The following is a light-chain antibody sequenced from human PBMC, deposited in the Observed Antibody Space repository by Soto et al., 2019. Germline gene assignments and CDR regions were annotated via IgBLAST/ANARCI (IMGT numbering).Light chain of an antibody. J-gene: IGKJ1*01. CDR3: QKFDGTGT. V-gene: IGKV3-20*01. CDR2: GAS. CDR1: QFFGSDY. Sequence: EIVLTQSPDTLSLSPGERATLSCRASQFFGSDYLAWYQQKPGQSPGLLIYGASRKATGIPDRFSGSGSGTDFTLTISSLEPEDFAIYYCQKFDGTGTFVQGTKVEIK.